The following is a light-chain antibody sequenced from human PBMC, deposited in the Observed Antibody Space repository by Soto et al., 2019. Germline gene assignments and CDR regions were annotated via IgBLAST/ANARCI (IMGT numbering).Light chain of an antibody. V-gene: IGKV1-9*01. Sequence: IQLTQSPSSLSASVGDRVTITCRASQGISSYLAWYQQKPGKAPKLLIYAASTLQSGVPSRFSGSGSGTDGTITISSLQQEDGATYYCQQLNRYPLTFGGGTKVDIK. CDR3: QQLNRYPLT. J-gene: IGKJ4*01. CDR2: AAS. CDR1: QGISSY.